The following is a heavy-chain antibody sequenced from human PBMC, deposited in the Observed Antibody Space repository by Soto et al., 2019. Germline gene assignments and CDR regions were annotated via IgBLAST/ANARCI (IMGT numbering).Heavy chain of an antibody. J-gene: IGHJ6*02. CDR3: ARDGTLGGAIYYYGMDV. CDR1: GYTFTSYY. V-gene: IGHV1-46*01. D-gene: IGHD1-7*01. Sequence: QVQLVQSGAEVKKPGASVKVSCKASGYTFTSYYMHWVRQAPGQGLEWMGIINPSGGSTSYAQKFQGRVTMTRDTSTSTVYMELSSLRSEDTAVYYCARDGTLGGAIYYYGMDVWGQGTTVTVSS. CDR2: INPSGGST.